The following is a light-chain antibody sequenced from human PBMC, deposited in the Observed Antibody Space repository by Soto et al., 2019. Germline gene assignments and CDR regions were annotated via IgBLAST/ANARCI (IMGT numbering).Light chain of an antibody. J-gene: IGKJ5*01. CDR1: ETVRSN. Sequence: RVMTQSPDTLSVSPGERATLSCRASETVRSNLAWYQQKPGQAPRLLIYGASTRATGVPARISGGGSGTDFTLTISRLEPEDFAVYYCQHYVTSSITFGQGTRLEIK. CDR2: GAS. CDR3: QHYVTSSIT. V-gene: IGKV3-15*01.